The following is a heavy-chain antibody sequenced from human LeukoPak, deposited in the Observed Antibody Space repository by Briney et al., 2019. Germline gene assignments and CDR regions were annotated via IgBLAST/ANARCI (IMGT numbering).Heavy chain of an antibody. CDR2: IHNSGST. D-gene: IGHD2-2*01. CDR1: GGSISGYY. J-gene: IGHJ3*02. V-gene: IGHV4-59*12. CDR3: VRGRCSSTTCHDAFDI. Sequence: LETLSLTCTVSGGSISGYYWSWIRQPPGKGLEWIGYIHNSGSTNCNPSLKSRVTISIDTSKNQFSLKLTSVTAADTAVYYCVRGRCSSTTCHDAFDIWGQGTMVTVSS.